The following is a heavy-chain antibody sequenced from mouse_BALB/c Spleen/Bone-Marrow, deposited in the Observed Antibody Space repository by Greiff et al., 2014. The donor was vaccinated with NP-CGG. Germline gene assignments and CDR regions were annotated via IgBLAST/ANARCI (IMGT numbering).Heavy chain of an antibody. Sequence: VQLQQSGAELVKPGASVKLSCTASGFNIKDTYMHWVKQRPEQGLEWIGRIDPADGNTKYDPKFQGKATITADTSSNTAYLQLSSLTSKDTAVYYCATHYYGSSWGFAYWGQGTLVTVSA. J-gene: IGHJ3*01. D-gene: IGHD1-1*01. CDR3: ATHYYGSSWGFAY. CDR2: IDPADGNT. V-gene: IGHV14-3*02. CDR1: GFNIKDTY.